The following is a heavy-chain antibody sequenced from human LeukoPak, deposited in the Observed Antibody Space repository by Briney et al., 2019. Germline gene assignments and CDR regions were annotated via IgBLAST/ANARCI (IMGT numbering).Heavy chain of an antibody. CDR1: GGSISSYY. CDR3: ARDCGGDCYSGFNWFDP. V-gene: IGHV4-4*07. J-gene: IGHJ5*02. D-gene: IGHD2-21*02. CDR2: IYTSGST. Sequence: SETLSLTCTVSGGSISSYYWSWIRQPAGKGLEWIGRIYTSGSTNYNPSLKSRVTMSVDTSKIQFSLKLSSVTAADTAVYYCARDCGGDCYSGFNWFDPWGQGTLVTVSS.